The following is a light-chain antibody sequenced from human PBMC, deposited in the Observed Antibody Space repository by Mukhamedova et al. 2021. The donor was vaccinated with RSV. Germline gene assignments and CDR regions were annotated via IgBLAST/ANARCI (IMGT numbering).Light chain of an antibody. J-gene: IGKJ5*01. V-gene: IGKV1-16*01. CDR2: TAT. Sequence: GKAPKSLIYTATILQSGVPSRFSASRSGTEFTLTINNVQPEDFATYYCQQYSTYPPTFGQGTRLEIK. CDR3: QQYSTYPPT.